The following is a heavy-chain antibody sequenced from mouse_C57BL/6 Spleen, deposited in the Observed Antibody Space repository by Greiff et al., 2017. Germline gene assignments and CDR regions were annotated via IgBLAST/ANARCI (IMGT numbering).Heavy chain of an antibody. CDR3: ARDRIHITTVVARYFDV. CDR1: GYSITSGYY. J-gene: IGHJ1*03. Sequence: EVKLQESGPGLVKPSQSLSLTCSVTGYSITSGYYWNWIRQFPGNKLEWMGYISYDGSNNYNPSLKNRISITRDTSKNQFFLKLNSVTTEDTATYYCARDRIHITTVVARYFDVWGTGTTVTVSS. CDR2: ISYDGSN. D-gene: IGHD1-1*01. V-gene: IGHV3-6*01.